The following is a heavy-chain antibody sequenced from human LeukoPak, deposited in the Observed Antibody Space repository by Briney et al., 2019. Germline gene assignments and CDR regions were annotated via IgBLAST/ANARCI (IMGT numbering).Heavy chain of an antibody. Sequence: PGGSLRLSCAASGFTFSSNYMSWVRQAPGKGLEWVSVIYSGGSTNYSAYVTGRFTISRDNSKNTLDLRMNSLKAEDTAVYYCVTRGPDYVNYGRYRYYWGQGTLVTVSS. CDR2: IYSGGST. D-gene: IGHD4-11*01. V-gene: IGHV3-66*02. CDR3: VTRGPDYVNYGRYRYY. CDR1: GFTFSSNY. J-gene: IGHJ4*02.